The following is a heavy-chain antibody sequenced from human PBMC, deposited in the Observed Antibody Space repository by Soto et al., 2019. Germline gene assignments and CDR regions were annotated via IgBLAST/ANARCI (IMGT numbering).Heavy chain of an antibody. CDR1: GGSFSGYY. J-gene: IGHJ4*02. CDR3: ARGILRDY. V-gene: IGHV4-34*01. Sequence: SETLSLTCAVYGGSFSGYYWSWIRQPPGKGLEWIGEINHSGSTNYNPSLQSRVTISVDTSKNQFSLKLSSVTAADTAVYYCARGILRDYWGQGTLVTVSS. CDR2: INHSGST.